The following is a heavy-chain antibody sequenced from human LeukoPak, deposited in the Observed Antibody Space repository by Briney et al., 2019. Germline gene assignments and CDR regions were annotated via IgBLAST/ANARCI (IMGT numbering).Heavy chain of an antibody. V-gene: IGHV3-20*04. CDR1: GFTFDDYG. Sequence: SGGSLRLSCAASGFTFDDYGMNWVRQAPGKGLEWVSVLNWNGGSTGYEDSVKGRFTISRDNAKNSLYLQMNSLRAEDTALYYCARESHDWARDYWGQGTLVTVSS. CDR2: LNWNGGST. J-gene: IGHJ4*02. CDR3: ARESHDWARDY. D-gene: IGHD3-9*01.